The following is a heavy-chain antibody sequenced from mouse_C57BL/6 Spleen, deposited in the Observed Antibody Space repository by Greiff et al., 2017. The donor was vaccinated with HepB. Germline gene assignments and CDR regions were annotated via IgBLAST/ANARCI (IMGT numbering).Heavy chain of an antibody. CDR3: ARGVTYYFDY. CDR1: GYTFTDYY. J-gene: IGHJ2*01. CDR2: INPNNGGT. D-gene: IGHD2-2*01. V-gene: IGHV1-26*01. Sequence: EVKLQQSGPELVKPGASVKISCKASGYTFTDYYMNWVKQSHGKSLEWIGDINPNNGGTSYNQKFKGKATLTVDKSSSTAYMELRSLTSEDSAVYYCARGVTYYFDYWGQGTTLTVSS.